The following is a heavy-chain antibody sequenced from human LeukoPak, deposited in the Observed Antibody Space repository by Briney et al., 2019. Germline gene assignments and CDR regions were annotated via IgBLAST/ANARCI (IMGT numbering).Heavy chain of an antibody. Sequence: GGSLRLSCAASGFTFSSYWMSWVRQAPGKGLEWVANIKQDGSEKYYVDSVKGRFTISRDNAKNSLYLQMNSLRAEDTAVYYCARAPSSSSGDYYFDYWGQGTLVTVSS. CDR1: GFTFSSYW. CDR3: ARAPSSSSGDYYFDY. CDR2: IKQDGSEK. J-gene: IGHJ4*02. V-gene: IGHV3-7*01. D-gene: IGHD6-13*01.